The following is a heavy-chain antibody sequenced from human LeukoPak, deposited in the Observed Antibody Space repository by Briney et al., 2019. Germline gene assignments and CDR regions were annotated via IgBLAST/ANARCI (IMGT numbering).Heavy chain of an antibody. D-gene: IGHD2-15*01. V-gene: IGHV3-21*01. Sequence: MAGGSLRLSCAASGFTFSSYSMNWVRQAPGKGLEWVSSISSSSSYIYYADSVKGRFTISRDNAKNSLYLQMNSLRAEDTAVYYCARDIVVPVAGWFDPWGQGTLVTASS. J-gene: IGHJ5*02. CDR3: ARDIVVPVAGWFDP. CDR1: GFTFSSYS. CDR2: ISSSSSYI.